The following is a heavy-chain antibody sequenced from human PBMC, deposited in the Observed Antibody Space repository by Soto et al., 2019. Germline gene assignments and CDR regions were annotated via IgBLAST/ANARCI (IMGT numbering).Heavy chain of an antibody. Sequence: SETLSLTCTVSGGSVNVGDHYWSWIRQFPGRGLEWIGYISYSGNTYYNPSLKGRVTLSLDISKSQFSLKLASVTAADTAVYYCARDRMYIVGANWFDPWGQGTLVTVSS. CDR2: ISYSGNT. D-gene: IGHD1-26*01. V-gene: IGHV4-31*03. J-gene: IGHJ5*02. CDR3: ARDRMYIVGANWFDP. CDR1: GGSVNVGDHY.